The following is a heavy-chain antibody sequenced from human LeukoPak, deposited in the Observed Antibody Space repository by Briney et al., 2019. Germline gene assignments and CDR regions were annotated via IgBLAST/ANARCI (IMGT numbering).Heavy chain of an antibody. Sequence: SETLSLTCTVSGGSIDTHYWSWIRQPAGKGLEWIGRISTTGSTNQNPSLQSRVTMSLDASKNHFSLKVSSVTAADTAVYYCAREVEMATQFDYWGQGTLVTVSS. CDR1: GGSIDTHY. CDR3: AREVEMATQFDY. J-gene: IGHJ4*02. V-gene: IGHV4-4*07. D-gene: IGHD5-24*01. CDR2: ISTTGST.